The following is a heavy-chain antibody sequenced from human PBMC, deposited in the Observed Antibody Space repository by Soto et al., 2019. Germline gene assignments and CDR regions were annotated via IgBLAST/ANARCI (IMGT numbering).Heavy chain of an antibody. CDR3: ARLRSPWVAQYGMDV. J-gene: IGHJ6*02. D-gene: IGHD1-26*01. V-gene: IGHV5-51*01. CDR2: IYPGDSDT. CDR1: GYSFTSYL. Sequence: PGESLKISCKGAGYSFTSYLIGWVRQMPGKGLEWMGIIYPGDSDTRYSPSFQGQVTISADKSISTAYLQWSSLKASDTAMYYCARLRSPWVAQYGMDVWGQGTTVTVSS.